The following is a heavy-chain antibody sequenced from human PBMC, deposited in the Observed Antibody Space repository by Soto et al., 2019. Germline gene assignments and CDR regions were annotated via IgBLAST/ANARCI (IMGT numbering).Heavy chain of an antibody. CDR2: IKQDGSEK. D-gene: IGHD3-16*01. J-gene: IGHJ6*04. CDR3: SLCPWGMDV. CDR1: GFTFSDYW. Sequence: EVRLVESGGGLVQSGGSLRLSCAASGFTFSDYWMSWVRHAPGKGPEWVDNIKQDGSEKFYVDSVKGRLTLPRDNAKTSLSPQINSLRDEDSAIYSGSLCPWGMDVWGKGTTVTVSS. V-gene: IGHV3-7*01.